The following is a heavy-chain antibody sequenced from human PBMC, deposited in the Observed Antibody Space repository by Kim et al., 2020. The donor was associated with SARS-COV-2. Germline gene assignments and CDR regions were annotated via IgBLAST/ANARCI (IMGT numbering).Heavy chain of an antibody. Sequence: SQTLSLTCAISGDSVSSNSAAWNWIRQSPSRGLEWLGRTYYRSKWYNDYAVSVKSRITINPDTSKNQFSLQLNSVTPEDTAVYYCARDREGSSWYSQFYYYYGMDVWGQGTTVTVSS. J-gene: IGHJ6*02. V-gene: IGHV6-1*01. CDR2: TYYRSKWYN. CDR1: GDSVSSNSAA. D-gene: IGHD6-13*01. CDR3: ARDREGSSWYSQFYYYYGMDV.